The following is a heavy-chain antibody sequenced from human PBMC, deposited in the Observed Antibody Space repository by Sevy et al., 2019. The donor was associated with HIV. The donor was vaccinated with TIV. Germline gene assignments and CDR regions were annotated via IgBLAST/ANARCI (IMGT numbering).Heavy chain of an antibody. CDR2: IYYSGST. J-gene: IGHJ5*02. D-gene: IGHD3-10*01. Sequence: SETLSLTCTVSGGSISSSSYYWGWIRQPPGKGLEWIGSIYYSGSTYYNPSLKSRVTISVHTSKNQFSLKLSSVTAADTAMYYCAREGINYYGSGSYYNGLNWFDPWGQGTLVTVSS. V-gene: IGHV4-39*02. CDR3: AREGINYYGSGSYYNGLNWFDP. CDR1: GGSISSSSYY.